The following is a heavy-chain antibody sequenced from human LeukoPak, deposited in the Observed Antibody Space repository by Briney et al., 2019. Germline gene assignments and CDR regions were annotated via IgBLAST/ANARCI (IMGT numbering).Heavy chain of an antibody. J-gene: IGHJ4*02. Sequence: GESLKISYKASGYSFTSYWIGWVRQMPGKGLEWMGIIYPSDSDTRYSPSFLGQVTISVDKSISTAYLQWSSLKASDTAMYYCARHVGSSGWYVWGQGTLVTVSP. D-gene: IGHD6-19*01. V-gene: IGHV5-51*01. CDR3: ARHVGSSGWYV. CDR2: IYPSDSDT. CDR1: GYSFTSYW.